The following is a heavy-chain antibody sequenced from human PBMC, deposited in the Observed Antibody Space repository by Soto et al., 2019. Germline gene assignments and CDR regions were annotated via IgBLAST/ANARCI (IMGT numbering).Heavy chain of an antibody. Sequence: GDSSETLSLTCTVSGGSISSSTYHWGWIRQPPGKGLEWIGSIYYSGTTYYSPSLKSRVTISVDTSMNQFSLRLSSVTAADTAVYYCARHRAAALYYYGMDVWGQGTTVTVSS. CDR2: IYYSGTT. CDR1: GGSISSSTYH. D-gene: IGHD6-13*01. CDR3: ARHRAAALYYYGMDV. J-gene: IGHJ6*02. V-gene: IGHV4-39*01.